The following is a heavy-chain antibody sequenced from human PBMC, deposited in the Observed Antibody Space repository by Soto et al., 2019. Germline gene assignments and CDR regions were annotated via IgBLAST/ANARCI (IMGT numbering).Heavy chain of an antibody. V-gene: IGHV3-33*01. CDR1: GFTFSSYG. CDR2: IWYDGSNK. D-gene: IGHD3-10*01. J-gene: IGHJ4*02. CDR3: AREARLLWFGELYDY. Sequence: HPGGSLRLSCAASGFTFSSYGMHWVRQAPGKGLEWVAVIWYDGSNKYYADSVKGRFTISRDNSKNTLYLQMNSLRAEDTAVYYCAREARLLWFGELYDYWGQGTLVTVSS.